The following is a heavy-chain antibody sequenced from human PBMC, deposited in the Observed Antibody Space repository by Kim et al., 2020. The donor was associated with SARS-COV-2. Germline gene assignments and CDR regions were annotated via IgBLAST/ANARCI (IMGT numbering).Heavy chain of an antibody. Sequence: SETLSLTCTVSGGSISSGGYYWSWIRQHPGKGLEWIGYIYYSGSTYYNPSLKSRVTISVDTSKNQFSLKLSSVTAADTAVYYCAREVSYSSSYYFDYWGQGTLVTVSS. CDR1: GGSISSGGYY. CDR2: IYYSGST. V-gene: IGHV4-31*03. J-gene: IGHJ4*02. CDR3: AREVSYSSSYYFDY. D-gene: IGHD6-13*01.